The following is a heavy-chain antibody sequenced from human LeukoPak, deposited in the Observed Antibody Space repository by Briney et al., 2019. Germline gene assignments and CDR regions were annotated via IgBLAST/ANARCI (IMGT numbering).Heavy chain of an antibody. V-gene: IGHV3-15*01. CDR2: IKSRTDGGTT. J-gene: IGHJ4*02. D-gene: IGHD3-10*01. CDR1: GFTFSNAW. CDR3: TTVITMARGVIPC. Sequence: GGSLRLSCAASGFTFSNAWMSWVRQAPGKGLEWVGRIKSRTDGGTTDYAVPVKGRFSISRDDSQTTLYLQMNSLKTEDTAVYFCTTVITMARGVIPCRGQGTLVTVSS.